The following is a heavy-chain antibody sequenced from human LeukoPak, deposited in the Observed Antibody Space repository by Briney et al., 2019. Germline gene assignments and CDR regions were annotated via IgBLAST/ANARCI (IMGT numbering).Heavy chain of an antibody. D-gene: IGHD3-3*01. CDR3: VRGGGEYFFEY. CDR1: GFTFSSYA. V-gene: IGHV3-23*01. Sequence: GGSLRLSCAASGFTFSSYAMSWVRQAPGKGLEWVSAISGSGGSTYYTDSVKGRFTISRDNSKNKLYLQMNSLSLDDTAVYYCVRGGGEYFFEYWGQGSLVTVSS. CDR2: ISGSGGST. J-gene: IGHJ4*02.